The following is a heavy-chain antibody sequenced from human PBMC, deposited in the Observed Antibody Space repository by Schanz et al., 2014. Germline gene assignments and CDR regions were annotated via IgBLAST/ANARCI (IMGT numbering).Heavy chain of an antibody. Sequence: EVQLLESGGGLVQPGGSLRLSCAASGFTFSAYAMTWVRQIPGKGLEWISYIGSSSSRIDHADSVKGRFTISRDNAKNSLFLQMNSLRAEDTAVYYCARAGYDADNWFDPWGQGTLVTVSS. J-gene: IGHJ5*02. CDR1: GFTFSAYA. V-gene: IGHV3-48*01. CDR2: IGSSSSRI. D-gene: IGHD2-2*01. CDR3: ARAGYDADNWFDP.